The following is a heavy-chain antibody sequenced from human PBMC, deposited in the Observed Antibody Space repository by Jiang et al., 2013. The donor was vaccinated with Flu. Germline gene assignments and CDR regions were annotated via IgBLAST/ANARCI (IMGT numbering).Heavy chain of an antibody. CDR1: GGSISSYY. CDR2: IYYSGST. CDR3: ASAPDYDSSGYYSDLYAFDI. V-gene: IGHV4-59*08. J-gene: IGHJ3*02. D-gene: IGHD3-22*01. Sequence: GLVKPSETLSLTCTVSGGSISSYYWSWIRQPPGKGLEWIGYIYYSGSTNYNPSLKSRVTISVDTSKNQFSLKLSSVTAADTAVYYCASAPDYDSSGYYSDLYAFDIWGQGTMVTVSS.